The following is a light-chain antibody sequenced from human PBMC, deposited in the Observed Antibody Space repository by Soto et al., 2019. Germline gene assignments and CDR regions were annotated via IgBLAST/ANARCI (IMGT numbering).Light chain of an antibody. V-gene: IGLV1-44*01. J-gene: IGLJ3*02. Sequence: QSVLTQPPSASGTPGQTVTISCSGGTSNIGTNTVDWYQQLPGTAPKLLIFGDHERPSGVPDRFSGSRSGTSASLALSGLQSEDEADYYCATWDDSLSGVVFGGGTKVTVL. CDR1: TSNIGTNT. CDR3: ATWDDSLSGVV. CDR2: GDH.